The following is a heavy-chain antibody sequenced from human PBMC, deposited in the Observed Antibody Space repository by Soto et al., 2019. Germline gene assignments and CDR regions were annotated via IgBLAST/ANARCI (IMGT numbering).Heavy chain of an antibody. D-gene: IGHD1-26*01. J-gene: IGHJ4*02. CDR2: ISAYNGNT. V-gene: IGHV1-18*04. CDR1: GYTFTSHG. Sequence: QVQLVQSGAEVKKPGASVKVSCRASGYTFTSHGISWVRQAPGQGLEWMGWISAYNGNTNYAQKLQGRVTMTTDTSTSTADMELRSLRSDDTAVYYCARDRSGSYSYDYWGQGTLVTVSS. CDR3: ARDRSGSYSYDY.